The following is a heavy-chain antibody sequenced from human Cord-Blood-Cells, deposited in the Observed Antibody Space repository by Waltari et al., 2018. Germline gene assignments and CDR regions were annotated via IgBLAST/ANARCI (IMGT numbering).Heavy chain of an antibody. CDR2: INAGNGNT. CDR1: GYTFTSYA. V-gene: IGHV1-3*01. J-gene: IGHJ3*02. CDR3: ATPYYDYIWGSYRYDAFDI. Sequence: QVQLVQSGAEVQKPGASVKVSCKASGYTFTSYAMHWVRQAPGQRLEWMGWINAGNGNTKYSQKFQGRVTITRDTSASTAYMELSSLRSEDTAVYYCATPYYDYIWGSYRYDAFDIWGQGTMVTVSS. D-gene: IGHD3-16*02.